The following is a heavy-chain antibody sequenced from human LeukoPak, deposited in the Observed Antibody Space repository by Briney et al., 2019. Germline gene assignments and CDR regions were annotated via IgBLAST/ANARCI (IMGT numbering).Heavy chain of an antibody. J-gene: IGHJ3*02. CDR3: ARAFLRYFDWLRLGAFDI. Sequence: GGSLRLSCAASGFTFSSYAMSWVRQAPGKGLEWVSAISGSGGSTYYADSVKGRFTISRDNSKNTLYLQMNSLRAEDTAVYYCARAFLRYFDWLRLGAFDIWGQGTMVTVSS. CDR1: GFTFSSYA. D-gene: IGHD3-9*01. V-gene: IGHV3-23*01. CDR2: ISGSGGST.